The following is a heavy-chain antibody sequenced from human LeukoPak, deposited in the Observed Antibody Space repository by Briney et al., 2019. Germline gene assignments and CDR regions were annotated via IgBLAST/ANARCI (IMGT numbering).Heavy chain of an antibody. CDR2: IVVGSGNT. CDR3: AAGLWFGELLSAFDI. Sequence: SVKVSCKASGFTFTSSAVQWVRQARGQHLECIGWIVVGSGNTNYAQKFQERVTITRDMSTSTAYMELSSLRSEDTAVYYCAAGLWFGELLSAFDIWGQGTMVTVSS. CDR1: GFTFTSSA. D-gene: IGHD3-10*01. J-gene: IGHJ3*02. V-gene: IGHV1-58*01.